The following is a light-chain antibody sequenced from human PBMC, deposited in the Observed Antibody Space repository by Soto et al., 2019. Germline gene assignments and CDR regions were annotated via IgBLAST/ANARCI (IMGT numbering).Light chain of an antibody. Sequence: AIQLTQSPSSLSASVGDRVTITCRASQGISSALDWYQQKPGKAPKLLIYDASSLESGVPSRFSGSGSGTDFTLTISSLQPEDFAPYYCQQFNSYPYTFGPGTKVDIK. CDR3: QQFNSYPYT. V-gene: IGKV1-13*02. CDR1: QGISSA. CDR2: DAS. J-gene: IGKJ3*01.